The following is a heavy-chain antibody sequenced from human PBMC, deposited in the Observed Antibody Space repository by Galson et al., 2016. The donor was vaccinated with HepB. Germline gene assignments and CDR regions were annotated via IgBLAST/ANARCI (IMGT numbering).Heavy chain of an antibody. CDR2: ISNTGKII. Sequence: SLRLSCAASGLPFSDSYMSWIRQAPGKGLEWISYISNTGKIIYYADSVKGRFTISRDNAKNSVYLQMNTLRGDDTAVYYCGTQLHLIIVPGTFDSWGQGTLVTVSS. CDR1: GLPFSDSY. CDR3: GTQLHLIIVPGTFDS. J-gene: IGHJ4*02. D-gene: IGHD2/OR15-2a*01. V-gene: IGHV3-11*01.